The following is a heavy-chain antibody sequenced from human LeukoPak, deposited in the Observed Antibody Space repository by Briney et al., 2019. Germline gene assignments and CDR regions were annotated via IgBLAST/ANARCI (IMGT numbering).Heavy chain of an antibody. Sequence: GGSLRLSCAASGFTFSNYAMTWVRQAPGKGLEWVSGISGSGDNTYYADSVKGRFTISRDNSKDTLYLQMNTLRTEDTAVYYCAKDGYGGPDYWGQGTLVTVSS. D-gene: IGHD4-23*01. CDR2: ISGSGDNT. V-gene: IGHV3-23*01. CDR1: GFTFSNYA. CDR3: AKDGYGGPDY. J-gene: IGHJ4*02.